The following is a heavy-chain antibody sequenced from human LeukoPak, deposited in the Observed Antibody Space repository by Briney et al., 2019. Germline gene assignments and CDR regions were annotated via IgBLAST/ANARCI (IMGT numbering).Heavy chain of an antibody. CDR1: GYSFTDYY. CDR2: INPNSGGT. D-gene: IGHD3-9*01. V-gene: IGHV1-2*02. J-gene: IGHJ5*02. CDR3: ARKNDVLTDYNKYFDP. Sequence: ASVKVSCKASGYSFTDYYIHWVRQAPGQGLEWMGWINPNSGGTKYAQKFQGRVAMNRDTAIRTAYMELTSLRSDDTAVFYCARKNDVLTDYNKYFDPWGQGTLVTVSS.